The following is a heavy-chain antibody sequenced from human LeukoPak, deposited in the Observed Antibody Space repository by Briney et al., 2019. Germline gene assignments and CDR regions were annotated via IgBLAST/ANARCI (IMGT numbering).Heavy chain of an antibody. CDR2: IYYSGST. V-gene: IGHV4-61*08. D-gene: IGHD2-2*01. Sequence: SETLSLTCTVSGGSISSGGYYWSWIRQHPEKGLEWIGYIYYSGSTKYSPSLKSRVTISADTSKNQFSLKLTSVTAADTAVYYCARAYASALFDYWGLGTPVTVSS. CDR1: GGSISSGGYY. CDR3: ARAYASALFDY. J-gene: IGHJ4*02.